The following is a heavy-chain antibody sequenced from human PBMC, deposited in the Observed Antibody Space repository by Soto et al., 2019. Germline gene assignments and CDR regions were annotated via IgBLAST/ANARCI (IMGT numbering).Heavy chain of an antibody. V-gene: IGHV4-59*01. CDR3: ARFRDGYTFDY. Sequence: TLSLTCTVSGGSISGYYWSWIRRPPGKALDWIGYIYYTGSTNYNPSLKSRVIISVDPSKNQFSLHLSSVTAADTAVYYCARFRDGYTFDYWGRGTLVTVSS. J-gene: IGHJ4*02. D-gene: IGHD5-12*01. CDR1: GGSISGYY. CDR2: IYYTGST.